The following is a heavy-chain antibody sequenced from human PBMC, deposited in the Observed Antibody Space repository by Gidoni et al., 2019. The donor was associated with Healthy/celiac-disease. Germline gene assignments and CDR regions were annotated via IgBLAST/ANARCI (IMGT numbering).Heavy chain of an antibody. V-gene: IGHV3-23*04. CDR1: GCTFSRYA. D-gene: IGHD3-22*01. J-gene: IGHJ4*02. Sequence: EVQLVEAGGGLVKPGGSLRLSCAASGCTFSRYAMSWVRQAPGKGLEWVSAIIGSVSSTYYADSVQGRFTISRDKSKNTLYLQINSPRAEATAVYYCANSGRKDYYDSSGYYAPFDSWGQGTLVTVSS. CDR2: IIGSVSST. CDR3: ANSGRKDYYDSSGYYAPFDS.